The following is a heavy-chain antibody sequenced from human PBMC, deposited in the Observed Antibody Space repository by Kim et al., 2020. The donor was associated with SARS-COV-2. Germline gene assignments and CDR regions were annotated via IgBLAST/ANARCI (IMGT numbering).Heavy chain of an antibody. CDR1: GGSISSSSYY. J-gene: IGHJ4*02. CDR2: IYYSGST. V-gene: IGHV4-39*01. Sequence: SETLSLTCTVSGGSISSSSYYWGWIRQPPGKGLEWIGSIYYSGSTYYNPSLKSRVTISVDTSKNQFSLKLSSVTAADTAVYYCARLAVVTAISIDRDYWGQGTLVTVSS. D-gene: IGHD2-21*02. CDR3: ARLAVVTAISIDRDY.